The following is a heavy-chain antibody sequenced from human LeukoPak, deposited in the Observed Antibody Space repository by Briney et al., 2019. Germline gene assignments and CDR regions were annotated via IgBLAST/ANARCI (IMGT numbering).Heavy chain of an antibody. Sequence: SETLSFTXTVSGGSISSGDYYWSWLRQPPGKGLEWIGYIYYSGSTYYNPSLKSRVTISVDTSKNQFSLKLSSVTAADTAVYYCARAPIGTGGVWHFDYWGQGTLVTVSS. V-gene: IGHV4-30-4*08. CDR2: IYYSGST. CDR1: GGSISSGDYY. CDR3: ARAPIGTGGVWHFDY. J-gene: IGHJ4*02. D-gene: IGHD2-8*02.